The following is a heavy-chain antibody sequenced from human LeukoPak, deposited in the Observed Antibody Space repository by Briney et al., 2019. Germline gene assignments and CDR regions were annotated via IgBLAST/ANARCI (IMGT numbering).Heavy chain of an antibody. J-gene: IGHJ3*02. D-gene: IGHD3-10*01. CDR2: INPNSGGT. CDR1: GYTFTGYY. Sequence: ASVKVSCKASGYTFTGYYMHWVRQAPGQGLEWMGWINPNSGGTNYAQKFQGRVTMTRDTSISTAYMELSRLRSDDTAVYYCAREGWVRGVLGAFDIWGQGTMVTVSS. V-gene: IGHV1-2*02. CDR3: AREGWVRGVLGAFDI.